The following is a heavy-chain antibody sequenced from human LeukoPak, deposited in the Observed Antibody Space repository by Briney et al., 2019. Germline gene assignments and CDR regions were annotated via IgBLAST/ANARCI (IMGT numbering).Heavy chain of an antibody. Sequence: ASVKVSCKASGYTFTSNGVSWVRQAPGQGLEWMGWINPNSGGTNYAQKFQGRVTMTRDTSISTAYMELSRLRSDDTAVYYCARFTVTYPFDYWGQGTLVTVSS. CDR1: GYTFTSNG. V-gene: IGHV1-2*02. D-gene: IGHD4-11*01. CDR3: ARFTVTYPFDY. J-gene: IGHJ4*02. CDR2: INPNSGGT.